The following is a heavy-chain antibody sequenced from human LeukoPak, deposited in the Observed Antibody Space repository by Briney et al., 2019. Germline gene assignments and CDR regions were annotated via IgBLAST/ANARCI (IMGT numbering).Heavy chain of an antibody. D-gene: IGHD4-17*01. Sequence: GGSLRLSCAASGFTFSSYWMHWVRHAPGKGLVWVSRINSDGNSTSYADSVKGRFTISRDNAKNTLYLQMNSLRAEDTAVYYCARDDTRNTVTTPYYYYGMDVWGQGTTVTVSS. V-gene: IGHV3-74*01. J-gene: IGHJ6*02. CDR2: INSDGNST. CDR1: GFTFSSYW. CDR3: ARDDTRNTVTTPYYYYGMDV.